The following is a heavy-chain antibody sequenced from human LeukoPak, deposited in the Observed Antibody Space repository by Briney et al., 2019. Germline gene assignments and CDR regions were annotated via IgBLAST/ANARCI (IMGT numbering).Heavy chain of an antibody. V-gene: IGHV4-59*01. CDR3: ARDSGYASGWYGMSGSYYYGMDV. Sequence: PSETLSLTCTVSGGSISSYYWSWIRQPPGKGLEWIGYIYYSGSTNYNPSLKSRVTISVDTSKNQFSLKLSSVTAADTAVYYCARDSGYASGWYGMSGSYYYGMDVWGQGTTVTVSS. J-gene: IGHJ6*02. CDR2: IYYSGST. D-gene: IGHD6-19*01. CDR1: GGSISSYY.